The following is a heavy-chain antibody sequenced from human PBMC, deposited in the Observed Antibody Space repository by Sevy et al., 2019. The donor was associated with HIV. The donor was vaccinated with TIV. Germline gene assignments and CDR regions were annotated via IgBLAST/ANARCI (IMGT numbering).Heavy chain of an antibody. CDR3: ARSRVVLMGARVNHYGMDV. V-gene: IGHV4-31*03. CDR2: IYDSGTT. J-gene: IGHJ6*02. CDR1: GGSISSGGYN. Sequence: SETLSLTCTVSGGSISSGGYNWNWIRQFPGKGVEWIGFIYDSGTTYYNPSLKSRLNMSIDKSKNEVSLKMNSATAADTAVYYCARSRVVLMGARVNHYGMDVWGQGTTVTVSS. D-gene: IGHD2-8*01.